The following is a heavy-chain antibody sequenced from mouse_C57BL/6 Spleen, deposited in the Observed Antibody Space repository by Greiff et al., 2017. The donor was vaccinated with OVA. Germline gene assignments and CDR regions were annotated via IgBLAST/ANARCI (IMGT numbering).Heavy chain of an antibody. CDR2: IWRGGST. CDR1: GFSLTSYG. D-gene: IGHD2-3*01. CDR3: AKRDDGYGFYAMDY. Sequence: VQLVESGPGLVQPSQSLSITCTVSGFSLTSYGVHWVRQSPGKGLEWLGVIWRGGSTDYNAAFMSRLSITKDNSKSQVFFKMNSLQADDTAIYYCAKRDDGYGFYAMDYWGQGTSVTVSS. J-gene: IGHJ4*01. V-gene: IGHV2-5*01.